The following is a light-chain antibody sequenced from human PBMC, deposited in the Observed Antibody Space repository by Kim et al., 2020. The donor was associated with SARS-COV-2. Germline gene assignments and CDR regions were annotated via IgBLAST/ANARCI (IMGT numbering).Light chain of an antibody. V-gene: IGLV3-21*04. CDR1: NIGSKS. Sequence: SYELTQPPSVSVAPGKTARITCGGNNIGSKSVHWYQQKPCQAPVLVIYYDSDRPSGIPERFSGSNSGNTATLTISRVEAGDEADYYCQVWDSSSDHRVFG. CDR2: YDS. J-gene: IGLJ3*02. CDR3: QVWDSSSDHRV.